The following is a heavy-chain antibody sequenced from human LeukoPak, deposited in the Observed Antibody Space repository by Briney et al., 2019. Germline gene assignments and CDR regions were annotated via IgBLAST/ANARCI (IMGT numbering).Heavy chain of an antibody. J-gene: IGHJ3*02. CDR1: GFTFSSYA. V-gene: IGHV3-23*01. Sequence: GGSLRLSCAASGFTFSSYAMSWVRQAPGKGLEWVSAISGSGGSTYYADSVKGRFTISRDNSKNTLYLQMNSLRAEDTAVYYCAKDRIGGSSYGNAFDIWGQGTMVTVSS. D-gene: IGHD3-3*01. CDR2: ISGSGGST. CDR3: AKDRIGGSSYGNAFDI.